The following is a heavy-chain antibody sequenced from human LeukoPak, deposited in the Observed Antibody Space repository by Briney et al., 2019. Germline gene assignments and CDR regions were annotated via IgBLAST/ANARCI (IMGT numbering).Heavy chain of an antibody. V-gene: IGHV1-3*01. D-gene: IGHD3-10*01. Sequence: ASVKVSCKASGYTFTSYAMHWVRQAPGQRLEWMGWINAGNGNTKYSQKFQGRVTITRDTSASTAHMELSSLRSEDTAVYYCARDLGSWFGDLGGYWGQGTLVTVSS. CDR1: GYTFTSYA. CDR2: INAGNGNT. J-gene: IGHJ4*02. CDR3: ARDLGSWFGDLGGY.